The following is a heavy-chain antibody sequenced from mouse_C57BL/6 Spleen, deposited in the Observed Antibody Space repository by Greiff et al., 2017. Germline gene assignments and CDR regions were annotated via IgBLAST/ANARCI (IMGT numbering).Heavy chain of an antibody. D-gene: IGHD1-1*01. J-gene: IGHJ4*01. CDR1: GFTFSSYG. V-gene: IGHV5-6*01. CDR3: ARTTVVDYDAMDY. CDR2: ISSGGSYT. Sequence: EVKLMESGGDLVKPGGSLKLSCAASGFTFSSYGMSWVRQTPDKRLEWVATISSGGSYTYYPDSVKGRFTISRDNAKNTRYLQMSSLKSEDTAMYYCARTTVVDYDAMDYWGQGT.